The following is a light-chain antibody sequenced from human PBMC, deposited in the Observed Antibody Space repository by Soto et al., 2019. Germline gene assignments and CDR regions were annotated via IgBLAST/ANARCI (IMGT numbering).Light chain of an antibody. J-gene: IGKJ1*01. V-gene: IGKV1D-8*01. Sequence: VIWMTQSPSLLSASTGDRVTISCRMSQGISIYLAWYQQKPGKAPELLIYAASTLQSGVPSRFSGSGSGTDFTLTSSYLQSEDLATYYCLQYYSFQWTVGHGTNGEIK. CDR1: QGISIY. CDR2: AAS. CDR3: LQYYSFQWT.